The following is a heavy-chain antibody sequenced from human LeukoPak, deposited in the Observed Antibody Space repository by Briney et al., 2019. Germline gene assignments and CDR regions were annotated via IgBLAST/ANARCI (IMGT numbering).Heavy chain of an antibody. V-gene: IGHV3-23*01. CDR1: GFTFTIFG. D-gene: IGHD2-21*02. J-gene: IGHJ4*02. CDR2: ISGSGGDT. Sequence: GGSLRLSCAASGFTFTIFGMTWVRQAPGKGLEWISFISGSGGDTYYADSVKGRFTISRDNSKNTLYLQMNSLRVEDTAVYYCAKIGGGDPEFAYWGRGTLVTVSS. CDR3: AKIGGGDPEFAY.